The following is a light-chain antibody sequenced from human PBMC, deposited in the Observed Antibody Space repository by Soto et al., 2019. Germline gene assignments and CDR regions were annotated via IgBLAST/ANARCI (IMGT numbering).Light chain of an antibody. CDR2: GAS. CDR3: QQYGNSPIT. Sequence: EIVLTQSPGTLSLSPGESATLSCRASQSVSNNYLAWFQQKPGQAPRLLIYGASSRAAGIPDRFSGSGSGTDFTLTISRLEPEDFAVYFCQQYGNSPITFGQGTRLEIK. J-gene: IGKJ5*01. V-gene: IGKV3-20*01. CDR1: QSVSNNY.